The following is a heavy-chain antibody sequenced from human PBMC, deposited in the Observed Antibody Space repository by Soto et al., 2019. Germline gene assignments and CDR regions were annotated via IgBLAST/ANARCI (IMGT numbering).Heavy chain of an antibody. CDR3: AHPLPPITMIVGGNTYY. CDR1: GFSLSTSGVG. Sequence: QITLKESGPTLVKPTQTLTLTCTFSGFSLSTSGVGVGWIRQPPGKALEWLALIYWNDDKRYSPSLKSRLTITKDTSKNQVGPTMTNMDPVDTATYYCAHPLPPITMIVGGNTYYWGQGTLVTVSS. D-gene: IGHD3-22*01. J-gene: IGHJ4*02. CDR2: IYWNDDK. V-gene: IGHV2-5*01.